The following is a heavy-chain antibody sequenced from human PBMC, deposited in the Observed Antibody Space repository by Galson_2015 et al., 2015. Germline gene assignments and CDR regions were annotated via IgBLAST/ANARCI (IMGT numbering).Heavy chain of an antibody. Sequence: SLRLSCAASGFTFSSYGMNWVRQAPGKGLEWVALIWYDGSYKYYADSVKGRFTISRDNSKNTLYLEMNSLRAEDTAVYYCARDKFKEGATNPPQIHWGQGTLVTVSS. J-gene: IGHJ4*02. CDR2: IWYDGSYK. D-gene: IGHD1-26*01. CDR3: ARDKFKEGATNPPQIH. V-gene: IGHV3-33*01. CDR1: GFTFSSYG.